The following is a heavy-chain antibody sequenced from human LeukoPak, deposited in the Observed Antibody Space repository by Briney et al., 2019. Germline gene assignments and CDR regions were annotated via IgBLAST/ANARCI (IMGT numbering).Heavy chain of an antibody. CDR2: TDWNGGTT. CDR3: ARDWSYIALDV. Sequence: GGSLRLSCAASGYTFQSHGMSWVRQAPGKGLEWVSGTDWNGGTTSYADSVKGRFTISRDSARRTLYLQMNSLRAEDTALYYCARDWSYIALDVWGQGTMVTVSS. V-gene: IGHV3-20*04. D-gene: IGHD3-10*01. CDR1: GYTFQSHG. J-gene: IGHJ3*01.